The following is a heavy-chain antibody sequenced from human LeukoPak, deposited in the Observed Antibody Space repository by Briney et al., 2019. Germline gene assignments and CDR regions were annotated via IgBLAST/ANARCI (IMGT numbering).Heavy chain of an antibody. Sequence: GGSLRLSCAASGFTFSSYAMTWVRQAPGKGLEWVAFIRYDEDDKYYADSVKGRFTISRDFSKNTMYLQMNRLRAEDTAVYFCAKSAAAYYDLLSGYDAFVIWGQGTTVTVAS. CDR1: GFTFSSYA. D-gene: IGHD3-3*01. J-gene: IGHJ3*02. V-gene: IGHV3-30*02. CDR3: AKSAAAYYDLLSGYDAFVI. CDR2: IRYDEDDK.